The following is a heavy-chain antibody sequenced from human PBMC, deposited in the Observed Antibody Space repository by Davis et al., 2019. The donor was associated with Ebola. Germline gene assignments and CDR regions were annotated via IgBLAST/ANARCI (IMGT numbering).Heavy chain of an antibody. J-gene: IGHJ4*02. CDR2: ISSYGSYI. CDR1: GFPFSSYT. CDR3: ATSESFFDYAAYFHY. D-gene: IGHD3-16*01. Sequence: GESLKISCAASGFPFSSYTMNWVRQAPGKGLEWVSSISSYGSYIFYADSAKGRFTISRDNAKNSLYLQMNSLKAEDTAVYFCATSESFFDYAAYFHYWGQGTLLTVSS. V-gene: IGHV3-21*06.